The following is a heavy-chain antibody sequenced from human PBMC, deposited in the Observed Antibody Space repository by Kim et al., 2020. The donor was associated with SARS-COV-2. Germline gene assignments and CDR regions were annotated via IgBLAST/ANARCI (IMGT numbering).Heavy chain of an antibody. J-gene: IGHJ2*01. D-gene: IGHD3-16*01. CDR2: MKHGGRP. Sequence: SETLSLTCAVYGGSLTENYWAWIRQSPGTGPEWIGEMKHGGRPLYKPSVKRRITISFDTSRNQFSLQLTSVTAADTAVYYCARGPRNGGPRRYFDFWGRGTLVTVSS. CDR1: GGSLTENY. CDR3: ARGPRNGGPRRYFDF. V-gene: IGHV4-34*01.